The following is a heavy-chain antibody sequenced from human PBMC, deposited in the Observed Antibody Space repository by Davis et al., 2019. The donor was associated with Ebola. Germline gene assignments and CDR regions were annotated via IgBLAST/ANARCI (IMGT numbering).Heavy chain of an antibody. D-gene: IGHD2-8*01. CDR2: IYPGDSDT. J-gene: IGHJ3*01. CDR1: GYNFATYW. V-gene: IGHV5-51*01. Sequence: GESLKISCKTSGYNFATYWIGWVRQMPGKGLEWMGIIYPGDSDTRYSPSFEGQVTISADKSTNPAYLQWNSLKASDTALYYCARPSTSGQGNAFNLWGQRTMVRVSS. CDR3: ARPSTSGQGNAFNL.